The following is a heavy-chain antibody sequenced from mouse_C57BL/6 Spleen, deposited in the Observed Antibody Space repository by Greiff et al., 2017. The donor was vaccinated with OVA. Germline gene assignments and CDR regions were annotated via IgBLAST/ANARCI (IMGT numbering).Heavy chain of an antibody. CDR3: ARLGDGTTGFDY. Sequence: VQLQQSGAELVMPGASVKLSCKASGYTFTSYWMHWVKQRPGQGLEWIGEIDPSDSYTNYNQKFKGKSTLTVDKSSSTAYMQLSSLTSEDSAVYYCARLGDGTTGFDYWGQGTTLTVSS. J-gene: IGHJ2*01. D-gene: IGHD2-3*01. CDR2: IDPSDSYT. V-gene: IGHV1-69*01. CDR1: GYTFTSYW.